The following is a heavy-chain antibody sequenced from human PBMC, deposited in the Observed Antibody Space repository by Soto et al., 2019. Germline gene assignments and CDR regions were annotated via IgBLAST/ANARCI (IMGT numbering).Heavy chain of an antibody. CDR3: AERLPLSRGRDSGYDLAGYFDY. Sequence: PSETLSLTCAVYGGSFSGYYWSRIRQPPGKGLEWIGEINHSGSTNYNPSLKSRVTISVDTSKNQFSLKLSSVTAADTAVYYCAERLPLSRGRDSGYDLAGYFDYWGQGTLVTVSS. V-gene: IGHV4-34*01. CDR1: GGSFSGYY. J-gene: IGHJ4*02. CDR2: INHSGST. D-gene: IGHD5-12*01.